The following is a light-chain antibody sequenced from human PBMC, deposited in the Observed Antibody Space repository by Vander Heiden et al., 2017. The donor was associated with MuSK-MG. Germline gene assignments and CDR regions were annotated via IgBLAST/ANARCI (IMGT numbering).Light chain of an antibody. V-gene: IGKV3-15*01. CDR3: QQYDNWPPIT. J-gene: IGKJ5*01. CDR2: GAS. Sequence: EIVMTQSPATLSVSPGERATLSCRASQSVSSNLAWYQQKPGQAPRLFIYGASTRATGIPARFSGSGSGTEFTLTISSLQSEDFAIYYCQQYDNWPPITFGQGTRLEIK. CDR1: QSVSSN.